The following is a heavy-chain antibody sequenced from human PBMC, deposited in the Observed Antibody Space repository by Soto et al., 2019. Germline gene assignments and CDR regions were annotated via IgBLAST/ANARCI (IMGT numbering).Heavy chain of an antibody. Sequence: VEVSCKASGYTFTRFGINWVRQAPGQGLEWMGWTSANTGNTNCAQKFQGRVTMTIDTSTTTAFMELRSLRSDDTAVYYCARGDSINDENWGQGTLVTVSS. D-gene: IGHD3-22*01. CDR3: ARGDSINDEN. CDR2: TSANTGNT. J-gene: IGHJ4*02. V-gene: IGHV1-18*01. CDR1: GYTFTRFG.